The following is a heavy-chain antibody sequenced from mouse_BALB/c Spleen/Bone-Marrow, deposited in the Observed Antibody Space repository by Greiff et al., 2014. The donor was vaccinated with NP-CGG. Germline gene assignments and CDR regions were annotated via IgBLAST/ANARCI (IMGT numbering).Heavy chain of an antibody. CDR2: INPDSRTI. D-gene: IGHD1-1*01. CDR1: GFDFSRYW. CDR3: ARPDYYGYLNY. V-gene: IGHV4-1*02. Sequence: EVKLEESGGDLVQPGGSLKLSCAASGFDFSRYWMSWVRQAPGKGLEWIGEINPDSRTINYSPSLKDKFIISRDNAKNTLYLRLNKVRSEDTALYYCARPDYYGYLNYWGQGTTLTVSS. J-gene: IGHJ2*01.